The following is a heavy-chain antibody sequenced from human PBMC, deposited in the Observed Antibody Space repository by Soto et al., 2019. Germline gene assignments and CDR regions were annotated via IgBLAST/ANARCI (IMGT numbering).Heavy chain of an antibody. J-gene: IGHJ5*02. V-gene: IGHV4-59*01. Sequence: SETLSLTCTVSGGSISSYYWSWIRQPPGKGLEWIGYIYYSGSTNYNPSLKSRVTISVDTSKNQFSLKLSSVTAADTAVYYCARVGGYDYNWFDPWGQGTLVTVSS. CDR1: GGSISSYY. CDR2: IYYSGST. CDR3: ARVGGYDYNWFDP. D-gene: IGHD5-12*01.